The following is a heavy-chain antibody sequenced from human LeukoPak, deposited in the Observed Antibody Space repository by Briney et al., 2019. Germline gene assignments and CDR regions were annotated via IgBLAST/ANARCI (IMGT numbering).Heavy chain of an antibody. Sequence: SETLSLTCTVSGGSISSFYWSWIRQPPGKGLEWIGYIYYSGSTNYNPSLNSRVTISVDTSKNQFSLKLSSVTAADTAVYYCARGFSSAWYAEFFQHWGQGTLVAVSS. D-gene: IGHD6-19*01. CDR2: IYYSGST. CDR1: GGSISSFY. CDR3: ARGFSSAWYAEFFQH. V-gene: IGHV4-59*01. J-gene: IGHJ1*01.